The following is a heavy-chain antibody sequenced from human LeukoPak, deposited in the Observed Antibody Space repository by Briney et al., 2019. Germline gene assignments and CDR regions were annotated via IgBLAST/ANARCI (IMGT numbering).Heavy chain of an antibody. CDR3: ARETSLAGFASGLGFNY. V-gene: IGHV4-59*01. CDR1: GGSISNYY. J-gene: IGHJ4*02. CDR2: IYYSVNT. D-gene: IGHD6-19*01. Sequence: SETLSLTCTVSGGSISNYYWSWIRQPPGKGLEWVGYIYYSVNTNYNPSLKSRVTMSIDTSKNHFSLKLTSVTAADTATYYCARETSLAGFASGLGFNYWGQGILVTVSS.